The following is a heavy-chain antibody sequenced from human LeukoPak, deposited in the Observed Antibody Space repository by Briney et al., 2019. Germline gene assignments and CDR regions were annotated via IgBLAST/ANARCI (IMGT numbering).Heavy chain of an antibody. D-gene: IGHD1-26*01. CDR1: GFTFTSYS. CDR2: ISGGGGST. CDR3: AKGGKWDVTPFDC. J-gene: IGHJ4*02. Sequence: PGGPLRLSCAASGFTFTSYSMNWVRQAPGKGLEWVSTISGGGGSTYYADSVKGRFTISRDNSKNTLYLQVNSLRAEDTAVYYCAKGGKWDVTPFDCWGQGTLVTVSS. V-gene: IGHV3-23*01.